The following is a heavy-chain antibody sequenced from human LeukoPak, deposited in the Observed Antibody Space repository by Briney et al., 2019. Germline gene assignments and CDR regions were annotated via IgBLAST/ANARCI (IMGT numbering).Heavy chain of an antibody. D-gene: IGHD3-22*01. J-gene: IGHJ4*02. CDR1: GGSISSSSYY. CDR3: ARHYYDSSGYYGLLDY. Sequence: PSETLSLTCTVSGGSISSSSYYWGRIRQPPGKGLEWIGSIYYSGSTYYNPSLKSRVTISVDTSKNQFSLKLSSVTAADTAVYYCARHYYDSSGYYGLLDYWGQGTLVTVSS. V-gene: IGHV4-39*01. CDR2: IYYSGST.